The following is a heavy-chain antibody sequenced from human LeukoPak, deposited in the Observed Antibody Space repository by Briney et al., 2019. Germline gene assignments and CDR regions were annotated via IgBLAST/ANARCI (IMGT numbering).Heavy chain of an antibody. Sequence: VASVKVSCKVSGYTLTELSMHWVRQAPGKGLEWMGGFDPEDGETIYAQKFQGRVTMTEDTSTDTAYMELSSLRSEDTAVYYCATDAATTRWPFAHWGQGTLVTVSS. D-gene: IGHD4-17*01. CDR2: FDPEDGET. CDR1: GYTLTELS. J-gene: IGHJ5*02. CDR3: ATDAATTRWPFAH. V-gene: IGHV1-24*01.